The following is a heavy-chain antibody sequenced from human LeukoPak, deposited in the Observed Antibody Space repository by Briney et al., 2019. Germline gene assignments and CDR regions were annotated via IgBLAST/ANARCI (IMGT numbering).Heavy chain of an antibody. J-gene: IGHJ4*02. D-gene: IGHD2-15*01. CDR3: ARGGPQTGYYFDY. V-gene: IGHV4-4*07. CDR1: GASISSHY. Sequence: PSETLSLTCNVSGASISSHYWNWIRQPAGKGLEWIGRIYNTGSANYNPSLKSRVTMSLDTSRNQISLKLTSVTAADTAVYYCARGGPQTGYYFDYWGQGTLVTVSS. CDR2: IYNTGSA.